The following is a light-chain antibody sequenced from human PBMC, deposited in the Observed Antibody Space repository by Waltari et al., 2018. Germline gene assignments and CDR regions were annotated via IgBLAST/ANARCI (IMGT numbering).Light chain of an antibody. J-gene: IGKJ4*01. Sequence: EVVLTQSPGTLSLSPGERATLSCRASPSVTGTYLAWYQQKPGQAPRRLIYAASSRATGIPDRFSGSGSGTAFTLTISRLEPEDFAVYYCQLYGGSPTLSFGGGTKVEIK. CDR2: AAS. V-gene: IGKV3-20*01. CDR1: PSVTGTY. CDR3: QLYGGSPTLS.